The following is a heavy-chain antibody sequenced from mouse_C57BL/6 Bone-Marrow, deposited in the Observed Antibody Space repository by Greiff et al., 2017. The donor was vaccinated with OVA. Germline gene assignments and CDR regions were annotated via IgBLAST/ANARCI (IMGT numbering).Heavy chain of an antibody. CDR2: IWTGGGT. J-gene: IGHJ3*01. Sequence: QVQLQQSGPGLVAPSQSLSITCTVSGFSLTSYAISWVRQPPGKGLEWLGVIWTGGGTNYKSALKSRLSISKDNSKSQVFLKMNSRQTDDTARYYCARTNYCNYAWFAYWGQGTLVTVSA. CDR3: ARTNYCNYAWFAY. D-gene: IGHD2-1*01. CDR1: GFSLTSYA. V-gene: IGHV2-9-1*01.